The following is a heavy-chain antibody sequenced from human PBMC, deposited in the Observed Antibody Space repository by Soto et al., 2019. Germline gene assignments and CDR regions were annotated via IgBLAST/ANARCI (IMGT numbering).Heavy chain of an antibody. D-gene: IGHD1-26*01. CDR2: ISGSGFKK. Sequence: RLSSGAAGSILESCGMSCVRQAPGKGLEWISSISGSGFKKYYADSVKGRFTISRDNSKSTVYLELNNLSAEDTAVYHCAKNQGVELVPLATVDWFDPWGQGSVVTVSS. CDR3: AKNQGVELVPLATVDWFDP. CDR1: GSILESCG. J-gene: IGHJ5*02. V-gene: IGHV3-23*01.